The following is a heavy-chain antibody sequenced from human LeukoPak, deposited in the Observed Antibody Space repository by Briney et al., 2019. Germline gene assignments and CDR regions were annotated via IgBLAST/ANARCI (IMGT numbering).Heavy chain of an antibody. D-gene: IGHD3-22*01. Sequence: PSETLSLTCTVSGGSISSSSYYWGWIRQPPGKGLEWIGSIYYSGSTYYNPSLKSRVTMSVDTSKNQFSLRLSSVTAADTAVYYCARDNDYYDSSGYPGSFGTWGQGILVTVSS. V-gene: IGHV4-39*07. J-gene: IGHJ5*02. CDR3: ARDNDYYDSSGYPGSFGT. CDR2: IYYSGST. CDR1: GGSISSSSYY.